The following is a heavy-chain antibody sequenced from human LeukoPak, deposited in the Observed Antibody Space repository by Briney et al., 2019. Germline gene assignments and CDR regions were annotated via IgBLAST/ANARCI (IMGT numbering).Heavy chain of an antibody. Sequence: PGRSLRLSCAASGFTFSSYGMHWVRQAPGKGLEWVAVIWYDGSNKYYADSVKGRFTISRDNSKNTLYLQMNSLRAEDTAVYYCARDSLLGLSYYYYYYGMDVWGQGTTVTVSS. CDR3: ARDSLLGLSYYYYYYGMDV. D-gene: IGHD2-15*01. V-gene: IGHV3-33*01. CDR1: GFTFSSYG. J-gene: IGHJ6*02. CDR2: IWYDGSNK.